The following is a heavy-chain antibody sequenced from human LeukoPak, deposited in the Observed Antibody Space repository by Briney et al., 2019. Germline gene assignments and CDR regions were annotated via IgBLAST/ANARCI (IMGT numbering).Heavy chain of an antibody. CDR3: ARTRFSDEYGDFDP. CDR1: GYXFINYG. J-gene: IGHJ5*02. V-gene: IGHV1-18*01. D-gene: IGHD4/OR15-4a*01. Sequence: ASVKVSCKASGYXFINYGISWVRQAPGQGHEWMGRISAYNGNTNYAEKFQGRVTVTTDTPTSTAYMEVRSLGYDDTAVYYCARTRFSDEYGDFDPWGQGTLVTVSS. CDR2: ISAYNGNT.